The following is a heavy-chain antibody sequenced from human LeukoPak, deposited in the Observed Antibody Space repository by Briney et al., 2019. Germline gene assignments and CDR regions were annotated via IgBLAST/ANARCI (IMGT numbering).Heavy chain of an antibody. Sequence: GGSLRLSCAASRFTFSSYAMSWVRQAPGKGLEWVSAISGSGVITYYADSVKGRFTMSRDNSKNTLYLQMNSLRAKDTAVYYCAKEGYSSTWNADFDYWGQGTLVIVSS. CDR2: ISGSGVIT. CDR1: RFTFSSYA. J-gene: IGHJ4*02. V-gene: IGHV3-23*01. D-gene: IGHD6-13*01. CDR3: AKEGYSSTWNADFDY.